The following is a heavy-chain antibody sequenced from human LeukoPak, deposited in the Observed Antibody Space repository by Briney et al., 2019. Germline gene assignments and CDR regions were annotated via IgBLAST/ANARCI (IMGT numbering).Heavy chain of an antibody. Sequence: GGSLRRSCAASGCIFSSYAMSWVRQAPGKVWELVSGISSGGHSTYYADSVKGRFTISRDNSKNTLNVQMNSLRAEDTAVYSCARGGSQSRQGCFDYGGQGTLVTVSS. D-gene: IGHD4-11*01. J-gene: IGHJ4*02. CDR2: ISSGGHST. V-gene: IGHV3-23*01. CDR3: ARGGSQSRQGCFDY. CDR1: GCIFSSYA.